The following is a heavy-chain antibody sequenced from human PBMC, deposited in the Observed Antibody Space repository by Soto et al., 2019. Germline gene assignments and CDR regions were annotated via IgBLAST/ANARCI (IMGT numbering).Heavy chain of an antibody. CDR2: ISSSSSYI. D-gene: IGHD3-9*01. CDR3: ARGLVPWGNILTGDDFDY. Sequence: EVQLVESGGGLVKPGGSLRLSCAASGFTFSSYSMNWVRQAPGKGLEWVSSISSSSSYIYYADSVKGRFTISRDNAKNSLYLQMNSLRAEDTAVYYCARGLVPWGNILTGDDFDYWGQGTLVTVSS. J-gene: IGHJ4*02. CDR1: GFTFSSYS. V-gene: IGHV3-21*01.